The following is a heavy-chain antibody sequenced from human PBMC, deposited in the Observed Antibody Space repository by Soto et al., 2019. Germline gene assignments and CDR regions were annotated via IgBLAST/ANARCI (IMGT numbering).Heavy chain of an antibody. CDR2: ISGSGGST. V-gene: IGHV3-23*01. CDR1: GFTFSSYA. D-gene: IGHD2-15*01. J-gene: IGHJ6*02. Sequence: EVQLLESGGGLVQPGGSLRLSCAASGFTFSSYAMSWVRQAPGKGLEWVSAISGSGGSTYYADSVKGRFTISRDNSKNTLYLRMNSLRAEDTAVYYCANHMGYCSGGSCYLVSRYYYGMDVWGQGTTVTVSS. CDR3: ANHMGYCSGGSCYLVSRYYYGMDV.